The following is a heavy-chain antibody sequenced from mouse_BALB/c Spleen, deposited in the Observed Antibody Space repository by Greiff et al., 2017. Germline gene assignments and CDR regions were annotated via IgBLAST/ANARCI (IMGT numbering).Heavy chain of an antibody. D-gene: IGHD1-1*01. CDR3: ASDYYGSDAMDY. V-gene: IGHV5-17*02. Sequence: EVHLVESGGGLVQPGGSRKLSCAASGFTFSSFGMHWVRQAPEKGLEWVAYISSGSSTIYYADTVKGRFTISRDNPKNTLFLQMTSLRSEDTAMYYCASDYYGSDAMDYWGQGTSVTVSS. J-gene: IGHJ4*01. CDR2: ISSGSSTI. CDR1: GFTFSSFG.